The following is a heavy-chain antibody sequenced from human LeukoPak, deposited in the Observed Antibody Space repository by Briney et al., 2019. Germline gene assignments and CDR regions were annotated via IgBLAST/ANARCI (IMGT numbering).Heavy chain of an antibody. CDR1: GGSISSSSNY. CDR2: IYYSGST. Sequence: SETLSLTCTVSGGSISSSSNYWGWIRQPPGKGLEWIGSIYYSGSTYFNPSLKSRITISVDTSKNQFSLKLSSVTAADTAVYYCARVKTIVGITMVRENWFDPWGQGTLVTVSS. V-gene: IGHV4-39*01. CDR3: ARVKTIVGITMVRENWFDP. J-gene: IGHJ5*02. D-gene: IGHD3-10*01.